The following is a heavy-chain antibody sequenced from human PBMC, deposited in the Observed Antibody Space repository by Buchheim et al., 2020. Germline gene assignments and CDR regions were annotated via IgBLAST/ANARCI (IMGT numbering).Heavy chain of an antibody. CDR3: ARHIEVWGYTYPYGMDV. J-gene: IGHJ6*02. Sequence: EVQLVQPGAEEKKPGESLKISCKGSGYSFTNYWIAWVRQMPGKGLEWIGIIYPGDSTTTYSPSFQGQVTMSADKSTNTAYPQWSSLKASDSAIYYCARHIEVWGYTYPYGMDVWGQGTT. CDR1: GYSFTNYW. D-gene: IGHD5-24*01. V-gene: IGHV5-51*01. CDR2: IYPGDSTT.